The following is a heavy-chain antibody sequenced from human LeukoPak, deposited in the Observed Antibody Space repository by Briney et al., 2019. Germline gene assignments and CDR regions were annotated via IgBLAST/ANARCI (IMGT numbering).Heavy chain of an antibody. D-gene: IGHD1-26*01. Sequence: SQTLSLTCAISGDSVSSNSAAWNWIRKSPSRGLEWLGRTYYRSKWYYDYAVAVKSRLSINPDTSKNQFSLQLSSVTPEDTAVYYCARDPVGGSTIFDYWGQGTLVTVSS. CDR2: TYYRSKWYY. J-gene: IGHJ4*02. CDR3: ARDPVGGSTIFDY. CDR1: GDSVSSNSAA. V-gene: IGHV6-1*01.